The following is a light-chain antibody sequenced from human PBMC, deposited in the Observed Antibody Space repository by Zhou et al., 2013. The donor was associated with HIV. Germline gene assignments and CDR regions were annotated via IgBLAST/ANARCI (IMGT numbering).Light chain of an antibody. J-gene: IGKJ2*01. V-gene: IGKV1-5*03. CDR1: QGIRND. CDR2: KAS. Sequence: DIQMTQSPSSLSASVGDRVTITCRASQGIRNDLGWYQQRPGKAPKLLIYKASSLESGVPSRFSGSGSGTEFTLTISSLQPDDFATYYCQQYSSYSTFGQGTKVDIK. CDR3: QQYSSYST.